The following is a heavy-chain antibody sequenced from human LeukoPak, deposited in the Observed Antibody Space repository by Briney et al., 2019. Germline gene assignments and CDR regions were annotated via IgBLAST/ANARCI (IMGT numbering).Heavy chain of an antibody. CDR1: GGSFSGYY. D-gene: IGHD5-12*01. CDR3: ARAYSGYVTYMDV. CDR2: INHSGRT. Sequence: PSETLSLTCAVYGGSFSGYYWSWIRQSPDKGRGWVGEINHSGRTNYNPSRKGRLTMSIGTSKTQFPLKLSSVTAADTAVYYCARAYSGYVTYMDVWGNGTTVTISS. J-gene: IGHJ6*03. V-gene: IGHV4-34*01.